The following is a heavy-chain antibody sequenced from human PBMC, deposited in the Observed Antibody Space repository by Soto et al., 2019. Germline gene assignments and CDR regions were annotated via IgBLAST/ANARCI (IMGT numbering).Heavy chain of an antibody. D-gene: IGHD2-15*01. CDR3: ARDLYCSGGSCYANCFDY. V-gene: IGHV3-30-3*01. CDR1: GFTFSSYA. Sequence: QVQLVESGGGVVQPGRSLRLSCAASGFTFSSYAMHWVRQAPGKGLEWVAVISYDGSNKYYADSVKGRFTISRDNSKNTLYLQMNSLRAEDTAVYYCARDLYCSGGSCYANCFDYWGQGTLVTVSS. CDR2: ISYDGSNK. J-gene: IGHJ4*02.